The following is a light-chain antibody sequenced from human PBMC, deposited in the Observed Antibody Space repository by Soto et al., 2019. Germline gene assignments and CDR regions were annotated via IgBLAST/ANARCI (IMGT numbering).Light chain of an antibody. J-gene: IGKJ1*01. CDR3: QQYNSYLT. Sequence: DIQMTQSPSTLSASVVYRFTITCRASQSISSWLAWYQQKPGKAPKLLIYDASSLESGVPSRFSGSGSGTEFTLTISSLQPDDFATYYCQQYNSYLTFGQGTKVDIK. V-gene: IGKV1-5*01. CDR2: DAS. CDR1: QSISSW.